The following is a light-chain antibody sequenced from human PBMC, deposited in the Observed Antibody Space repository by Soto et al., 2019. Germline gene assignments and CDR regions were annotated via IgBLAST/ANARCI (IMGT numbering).Light chain of an antibody. CDR3: QQYNNWWT. J-gene: IGKJ1*01. V-gene: IGKV3-15*01. CDR1: QSISSN. CDR2: GAS. Sequence: EIVMPQSPATLSVSPGERATLSCRASQSISSNLAWYQQKPGHAPRLLIYGASTRATGIPARFSGSGSGTEFTLTISSLQSEDFVIYYCQQYNNWWTFGQGTKVEIK.